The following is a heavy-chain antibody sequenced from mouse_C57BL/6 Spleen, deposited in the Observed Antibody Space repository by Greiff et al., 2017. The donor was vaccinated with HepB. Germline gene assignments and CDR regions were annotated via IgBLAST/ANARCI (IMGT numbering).Heavy chain of an antibody. J-gene: IGHJ3*01. CDR2: INPSSGYT. CDR1: GYTFTSYT. V-gene: IGHV1-4*01. CDR3: ARTAHYDYDGFAY. D-gene: IGHD2-4*01. Sequence: VQLQQSGAELARPGASVKMSCKASGYTFTSYTMHWVKQRPGQGLEWIGYINPSSGYTKYNQKFKDKATLTADKSSSTAYMQLSSLTSEDSAVYYCARTAHYDYDGFAYWGQGTLVTVSA.